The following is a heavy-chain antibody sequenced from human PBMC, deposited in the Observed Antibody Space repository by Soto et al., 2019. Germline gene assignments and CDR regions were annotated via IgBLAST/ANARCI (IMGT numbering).Heavy chain of an antibody. CDR1: GFTFSSCT. Sequence: PGGSLRLSCAVSGFTFSSCTMNWVRQAPGKGLEWVSSISPSTSHIYYADSVKGRFTISRDNGKNSLYLQMNSLRAEDTAVYYCATTRTDGYNNNYYFYGMDVWGQGTTVTVSS. CDR3: ATTRTDGYNNNYYFYGMDV. CDR2: ISPSTSHI. J-gene: IGHJ6*02. V-gene: IGHV3-21*01. D-gene: IGHD5-12*01.